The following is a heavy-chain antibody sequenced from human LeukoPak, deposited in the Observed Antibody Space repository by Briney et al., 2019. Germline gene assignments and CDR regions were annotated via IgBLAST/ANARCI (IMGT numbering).Heavy chain of an antibody. CDR1: GGSISSYY. V-gene: IGHV4-59*01. Sequence: SETLSLTCTVSGGSISSYYWSWIRQPPGKGLEWIGYIYYSGSTNYNPSLKSRVTISIDTSKNQFSLKLSSVTAADTAVYYCARTYYYAFDIWGQGTMVTVSS. J-gene: IGHJ3*02. D-gene: IGHD3-10*01. CDR3: ARTYYYAFDI. CDR2: IYYSGST.